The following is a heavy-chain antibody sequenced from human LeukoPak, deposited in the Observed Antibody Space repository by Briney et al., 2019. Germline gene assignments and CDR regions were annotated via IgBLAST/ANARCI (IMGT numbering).Heavy chain of an antibody. CDR2: IYFTGST. V-gene: IGHV4-59*08. CDR3: ARRPAGRDWFDP. D-gene: IGHD3-10*01. CDR1: GGSLTNYY. J-gene: IGHJ5*02. Sequence: SETLSLTCTVSGGSLTNYYCSWIRQTPGKGLEWIGYIYFTGSTKYNPSLKSRVTMSVDTSKNHFSLKLNSVTAADTAVYYCARRPAGRDWFDPWGQGTLVTVSS.